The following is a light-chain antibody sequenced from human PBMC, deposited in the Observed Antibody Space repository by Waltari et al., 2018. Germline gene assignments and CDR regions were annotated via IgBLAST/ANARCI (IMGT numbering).Light chain of an antibody. J-gene: IGLJ3*02. CDR2: VYSDGSH. CDR3: QTGGHGTWV. V-gene: IGLV4-69*01. Sequence: QLVLTQSPSASASLGASVKLTCTLSSGHSSNVIAWLQQRPEKGPRYLMKVYSDGSHSKGDEIPDRFSGSSSGAERYLTISNLQSEDEADYFCQTGGHGTWVFGGGTTLTVL. CDR1: SGHSSNV.